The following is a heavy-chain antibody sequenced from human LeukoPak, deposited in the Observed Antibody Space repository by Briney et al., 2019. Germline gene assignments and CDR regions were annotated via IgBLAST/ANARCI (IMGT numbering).Heavy chain of an antibody. CDR1: GDSVSSGSYY. V-gene: IGHV4-61*01. J-gene: IGHJ4*02. D-gene: IGHD3-22*01. CDR2: MSPSGTT. CDR3: ARGQDDRSGTFDY. Sequence: SETLSLTCTVSGDSVSSGSYYLSWIRQPPGKGLDWIAYMSPSGTTNYNPSLKSRVTTSVDASRTQFSLRLSSVTAADTAVYYCARGQDDRSGTFDYWGQGTLVTVSS.